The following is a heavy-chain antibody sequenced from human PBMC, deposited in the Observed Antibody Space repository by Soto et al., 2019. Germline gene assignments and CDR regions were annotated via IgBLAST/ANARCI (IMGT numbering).Heavy chain of an antibody. D-gene: IGHD3-3*01. CDR2: IYHSGST. CDR1: GGSISSSNW. V-gene: IGHV4-4*02. CDR3: ARPYDFWSGPLGMDV. J-gene: IGHJ6*02. Sequence: PSETLSLTCAASGGSISSSNWWSWVRQPPGKGLEWIGEIYHSGSTNYNPSLKSRVTISVDKSKNQFSLKLSSVTAADTAVYYCARPYDFWSGPLGMDVWGQGTTVTVSS.